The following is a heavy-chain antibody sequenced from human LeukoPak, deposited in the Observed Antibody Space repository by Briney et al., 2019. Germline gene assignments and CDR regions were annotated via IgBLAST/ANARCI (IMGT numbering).Heavy chain of an antibody. J-gene: IGHJ4*02. D-gene: IGHD1-7*01. CDR3: AREGGITGTTNY. Sequence: PSETLSLTCAVSGGSISSGGYSWSWLRQPPGKGLEWIGYIYHSGSTYYNPSLKSRVTISVDRSKNQFSLKLSSVTAADTAVYYCAREGGITGTTNYWGQGTLVTVSS. V-gene: IGHV4-30-2*01. CDR1: GGSISSGGYS. CDR2: IYHSGST.